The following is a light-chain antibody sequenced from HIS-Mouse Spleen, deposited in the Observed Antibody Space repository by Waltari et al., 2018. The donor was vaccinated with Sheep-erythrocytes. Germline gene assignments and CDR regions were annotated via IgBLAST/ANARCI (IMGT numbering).Light chain of an antibody. V-gene: IGLV5-45*03. CDR3: MIWHSSAWV. CDR2: YKSDSDK. J-gene: IGLJ3*02. Sequence: QAVLTQPSSLSASPGASASLTCTLRSGLNLGTYRLYWYQQQPGSPPQYLLRYKSDSDKQQGSGVPSRFSGSKDASANAGILLISGLQSEDEADYYCMIWHSSAWVFGGGTKLTVL. CDR1: SGLNLGTYR.